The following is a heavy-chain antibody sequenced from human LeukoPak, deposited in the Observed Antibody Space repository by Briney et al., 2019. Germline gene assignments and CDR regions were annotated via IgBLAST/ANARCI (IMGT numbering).Heavy chain of an antibody. V-gene: IGHV1-18*01. J-gene: IGHJ4*02. CDR3: ARGPYITGTVADY. D-gene: IGHD1-7*01. CDR1: GYTFMSYG. CDR2: ISTYNGNT. Sequence: GASVKVSCKASGYTFMSYGINWVRQAPGQGLEWMGWISTYNGNTNYAQNLLARVTLTTDTSTSTAYMELRSLRSDDTAVYYCARGPYITGTVADYWGQGTLVTVSS.